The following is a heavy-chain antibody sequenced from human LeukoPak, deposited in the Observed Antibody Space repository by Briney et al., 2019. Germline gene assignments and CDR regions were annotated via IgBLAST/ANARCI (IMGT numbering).Heavy chain of an antibody. CDR2: IFYVGST. D-gene: IGHD3-22*01. Sequence: SATLSLPCTGSGASIVSHYWSWIRQPPGKGLEGIGYIFYVGSTNYNPSLKSRVTISVDTSKNQFSLKLNSVTAADTAVYYCARDYYDSRGEAFDIWGQGTMVTVSS. CDR3: ARDYYDSRGEAFDI. J-gene: IGHJ3*02. V-gene: IGHV4-59*11. CDR1: GASIVSHY.